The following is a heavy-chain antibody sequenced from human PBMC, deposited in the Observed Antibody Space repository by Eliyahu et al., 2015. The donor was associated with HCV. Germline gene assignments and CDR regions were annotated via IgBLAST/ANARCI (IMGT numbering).Heavy chain of an antibody. V-gene: IGHV1-69*08. CDR1: VXTXSTYT. CDR2: IIPILXIT. D-gene: IGHD2-2*03. CDR3: ARDETLDADGYFYL. J-gene: IGHJ2*01. Sequence: QVQLVQSGXEVKKPGSSLXVSCKXSVXTXSTYTXNWXRQAPGQGLEWMGRIIPILXITYVAQNXEGRVTITADKSTSTAYMDVSGLTSEDTAVYCCARDETLDADGYFYLLGRGTLV.